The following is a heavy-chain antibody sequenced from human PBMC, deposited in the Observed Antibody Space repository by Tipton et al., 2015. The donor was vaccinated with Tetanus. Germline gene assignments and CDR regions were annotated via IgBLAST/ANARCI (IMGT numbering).Heavy chain of an antibody. CDR3: ARGGTMVHGVILQDHFYY. CDR2: TYHTGGT. V-gene: IGHV4-30-2*01. Sequence: TLSLTCAVSGVSIRNGGYSWNWIRQPAGKGLEWIGYTYHTGGTYYNPSLKSRVTISVDRSKNQFSLKLSSVTAADTAVYFCARGGTMVHGVILQDHFYYWGQGTLVTVSS. D-gene: IGHD3-10*01. J-gene: IGHJ4*02. CDR1: GVSIRNGGYS.